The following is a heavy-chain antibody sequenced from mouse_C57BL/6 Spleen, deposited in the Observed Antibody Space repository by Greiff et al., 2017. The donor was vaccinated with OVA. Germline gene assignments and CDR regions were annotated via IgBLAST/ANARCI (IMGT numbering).Heavy chain of an antibody. CDR3: ARPYYYGSSGHWYFDV. V-gene: IGHV1-26*01. CDR2: INPNNGGT. Sequence: EVQLQQSGPELVKPGASVKISCKASGYTFTDYYMNWVKQSHGKSLEWIGDINPNNGGTSYNQKFKGKATLTVDKSSSTAYMELRSLTSEDSAVYYCARPYYYGSSGHWYFDVWGTGTTVTVSS. CDR1: GYTFTDYY. D-gene: IGHD1-1*01. J-gene: IGHJ1*03.